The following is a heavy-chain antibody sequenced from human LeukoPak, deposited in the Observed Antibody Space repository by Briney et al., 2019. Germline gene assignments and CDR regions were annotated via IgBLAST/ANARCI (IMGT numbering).Heavy chain of an antibody. CDR3: ARGLRYSSSWYRP. Sequence: SETLSLTCAVYGGSFRGYYWSWIRQPPGKGLEWSGEINHSGSTNYNPSLKGRVTISVDTSKNQFSLKLSSVTAADTAVYYCARGLRYSSSWYRPWGQGTLVTVSS. D-gene: IGHD6-13*01. CDR2: INHSGST. J-gene: IGHJ5*02. V-gene: IGHV4-34*01. CDR1: GGSFRGYY.